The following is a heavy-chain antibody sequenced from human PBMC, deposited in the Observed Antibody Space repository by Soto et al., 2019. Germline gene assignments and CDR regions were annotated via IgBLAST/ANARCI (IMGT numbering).Heavy chain of an antibody. CDR1: GGSISSSSHY. Sequence: QLQLQESGPGLMKPSETLSLTCTVSGGSISSSSHYWGWIRQPPGKGLEWIGSIYYSGSTYYNPSLKRQLNISIETSKNQYPLKLSSVNATEPAVFYCASHSYYYESSGYNRQWGQGTMVTVS. V-gene: IGHV4-39*01. D-gene: IGHD3-22*01. J-gene: IGHJ3*01. CDR2: IYYSGST. CDR3: ASHSYYYESSGYNRQ.